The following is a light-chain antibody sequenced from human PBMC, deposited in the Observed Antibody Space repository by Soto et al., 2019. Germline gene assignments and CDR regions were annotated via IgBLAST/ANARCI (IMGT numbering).Light chain of an antibody. Sequence: QSALTQPASVSGSPGQSITISCTGTSSDVGGYNYVSWYQQHPGKAPKLMIYDVSNRPSWVSNRFSRSKSGNTASLTISGLWGEDESDYYFSSYTSSSSWVFGGGTKLTVL. V-gene: IGLV2-14*01. CDR3: SSYTSSSSWV. J-gene: IGLJ3*02. CDR2: DVS. CDR1: SSDVGGYNY.